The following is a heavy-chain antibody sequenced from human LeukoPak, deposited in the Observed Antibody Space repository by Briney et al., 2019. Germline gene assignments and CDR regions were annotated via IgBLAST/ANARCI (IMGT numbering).Heavy chain of an antibody. CDR3: ATYYYDSSGYFLPFDY. J-gene: IGHJ4*02. CDR2: ISGSGGST. Sequence: PGGSLRLSCAASGFTLSSYAMSWVRQAPGKGLEWVSAISGSGGSTYYADSVKGRFTVSRDNSKNTLYLQMNSLRAEDTAVYYCATYYYDSSGYFLPFDYWGQGTLVTASS. V-gene: IGHV3-23*01. CDR1: GFTLSSYA. D-gene: IGHD3-22*01.